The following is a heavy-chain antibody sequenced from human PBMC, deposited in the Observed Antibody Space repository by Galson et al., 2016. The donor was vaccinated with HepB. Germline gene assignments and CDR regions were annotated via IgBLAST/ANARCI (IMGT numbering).Heavy chain of an antibody. CDR3: ARAYCTNGVCPSLAFDY. Sequence: LRLSCAASGFTFSDYYMSWIRQAPGKGLEWIGYIYYSGGTNYNPSLRSRVTISVDTSKKQFSLKLSSVTAADTAVYYCARAYCTNGVCPSLAFDYWGQGSLVTVSS. V-gene: IGHV4-59*01. D-gene: IGHD2-8*01. CDR2: IYYSGGT. J-gene: IGHJ4*02. CDR1: GFTFSDYY.